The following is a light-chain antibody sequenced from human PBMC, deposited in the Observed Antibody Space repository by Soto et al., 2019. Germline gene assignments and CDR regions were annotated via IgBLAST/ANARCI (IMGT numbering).Light chain of an antibody. Sequence: IQMTQSPSSLSASIGDRVTITCRASHDVSTFLNWYQQKPGKAPKLLIYAASSLQTGVPSTFSGSGSGTDFTLTISSLQREDIATYFCQQSFNSPTXGQGTKLEIK. V-gene: IGKV1-39*01. J-gene: IGKJ2*01. CDR1: HDVSTF. CDR2: AAS. CDR3: QQSFNSPT.